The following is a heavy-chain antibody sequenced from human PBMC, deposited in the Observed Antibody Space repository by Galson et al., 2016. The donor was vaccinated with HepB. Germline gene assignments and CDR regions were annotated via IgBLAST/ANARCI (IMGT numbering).Heavy chain of an antibody. Sequence: SLRLSCAASGFSFSSYSMHWVRQAPGKGLEYIATISGTAGRTYYVDSVKGRFTISRDNAKKTVDLHMSRLRPEDTGVFYCVKDRSITVPAMDAFDLWGQGTMVIVSS. CDR1: GFSFSSYS. D-gene: IGHD6-6*01. CDR2: ISGTAGRT. J-gene: IGHJ3*01. V-gene: IGHV3-64D*08. CDR3: VKDRSITVPAMDAFDL.